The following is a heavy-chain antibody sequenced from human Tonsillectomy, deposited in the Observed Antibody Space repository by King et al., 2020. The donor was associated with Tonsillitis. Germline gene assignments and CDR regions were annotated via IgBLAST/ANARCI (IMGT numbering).Heavy chain of an antibody. J-gene: IGHJ5*02. CDR1: GYSFTGYY. Sequence: QLVQSGAEVKKPGASGKVSCKASGYSFTGYYIHWLRQAPGQGLEWMGWINPNSGGTVYAQKFQGRVTMTRDTSISTAYMELSRLRFDDTAVYYCASLYCSDGKCYAGWFDPWGQGTLVTVSS. D-gene: IGHD2-15*01. V-gene: IGHV1-2*02. CDR3: ASLYCSDGKCYAGWFDP. CDR2: INPNSGGT.